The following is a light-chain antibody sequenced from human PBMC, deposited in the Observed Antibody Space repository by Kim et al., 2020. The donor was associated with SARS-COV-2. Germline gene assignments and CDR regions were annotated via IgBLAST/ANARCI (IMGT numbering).Light chain of an antibody. CDR1: QSVLYSSNNKNY. CDR2: WAS. Sequence: DIVMTQSPDSLAVSLGERATINCKSSQSVLYSSNNKNYLAWYQQKPGQPPKLLIYWASTRESGVPDRFSGSGSGTDFTLTISSLQAEDVAVYYCQQYYSTLRTFGQGPRCISN. J-gene: IGKJ1*01. V-gene: IGKV4-1*01. CDR3: QQYYSTLRT.